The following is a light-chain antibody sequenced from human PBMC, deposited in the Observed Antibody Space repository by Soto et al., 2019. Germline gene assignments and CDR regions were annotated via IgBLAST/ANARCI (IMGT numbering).Light chain of an antibody. CDR3: QQYGSSPRT. Sequence: DIQITQSPSTVPASVGDRVTMTCRASQSISGWLAWYQQKPGKAPKLLIYNASSLKSGVPSRFSGSGSGTAFTLTISSLQSEDFAVYYCQQYGSSPRTFGQGTKVDIK. V-gene: IGKV1-5*03. CDR2: NAS. CDR1: QSISGW. J-gene: IGKJ1*01.